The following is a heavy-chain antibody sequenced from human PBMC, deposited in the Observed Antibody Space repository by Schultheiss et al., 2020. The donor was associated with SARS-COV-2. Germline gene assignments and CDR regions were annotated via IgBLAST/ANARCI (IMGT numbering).Heavy chain of an antibody. CDR3: TKTYYDFWSGYYSFDY. CDR2: ISYDGVSK. D-gene: IGHD3-3*01. V-gene: IGHV3-30*04. Sequence: GGSLRLSCAASGFTFRSYAMHWVRQAPGKGLEWVTVISYDGVSKYYADSVKGRFTISRDNSKNTLSLQMNSLRAEDTAVYYCTKTYYDFWSGYYSFDYWGQGTLVTVSS. J-gene: IGHJ4*02. CDR1: GFTFRSYA.